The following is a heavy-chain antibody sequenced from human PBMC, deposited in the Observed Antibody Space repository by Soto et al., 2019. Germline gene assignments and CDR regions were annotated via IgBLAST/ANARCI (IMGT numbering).Heavy chain of an antibody. Sequence: QVQLVESGGGVVQPGRSLRLSCAASGFTFSAFGMHWVRQTPGKGLELVAVIGSDGDHQYSADSVKGRFTGSRDNSKNTVYLQMNSLRAEDTAVYYCARDGGPAPYIYAKGYFDWWGQGALVTVSS. CDR2: IGSDGDHQ. V-gene: IGHV3-33*01. CDR1: GFTFSAFG. CDR3: ARDGGPAPYIYAKGYFDW. D-gene: IGHD5-18*01. J-gene: IGHJ4*02.